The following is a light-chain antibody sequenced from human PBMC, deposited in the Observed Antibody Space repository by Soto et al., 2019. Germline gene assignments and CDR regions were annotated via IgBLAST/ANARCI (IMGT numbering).Light chain of an antibody. J-gene: IGKJ3*01. Sequence: EIVLTQSPGTLSLSPGERATLSCRASQSVSSSFLAWYQQKPGQAPRLLIYGASTRATGIPDSFSGSGSGTDFTLTISRLEPEDFAVYYCQQYGDSPFTFGPWTKVDI. CDR3: QQYGDSPFT. V-gene: IGKV3-20*01. CDR2: GAS. CDR1: QSVSSSF.